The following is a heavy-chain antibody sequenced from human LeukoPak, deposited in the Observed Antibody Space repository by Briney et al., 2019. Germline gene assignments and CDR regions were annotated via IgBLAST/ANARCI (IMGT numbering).Heavy chain of an antibody. V-gene: IGHV3-21*01. CDR3: ARTNSSSYAFGI. J-gene: IGHJ3*02. CDR2: ISSSSSYI. Sequence: PGGSLRLSCAASGFTFSSYSMNWVRQAPGKGLEWVSSISSSSSYIYYADSVKGRFTISRDNAKNSLYLQMNSLRAEDTAVYYCARTNSSSYAFGIWGQGTMVTVSS. D-gene: IGHD6-13*01. CDR1: GFTFSSYS.